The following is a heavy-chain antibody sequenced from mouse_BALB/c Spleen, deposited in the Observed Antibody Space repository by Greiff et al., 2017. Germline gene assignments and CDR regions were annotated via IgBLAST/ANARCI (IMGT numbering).Heavy chain of an antibody. V-gene: IGHV3-2*02. J-gene: IGHJ4*01. Sequence: EVKLVESGPGLVKPSQSLSLTCTVTGYSITSDYAWNWIRQFPGNKLEWMGYISYSGSTSYNPSLKSRISITRDTSKNQFFLQLNSVTTEDTATYYCARWKYDYNYAMDYWGQGTSVTVSS. CDR2: ISYSGST. CDR3: ARWKYDYNYAMDY. D-gene: IGHD2-4*01. CDR1: GYSITSDYA.